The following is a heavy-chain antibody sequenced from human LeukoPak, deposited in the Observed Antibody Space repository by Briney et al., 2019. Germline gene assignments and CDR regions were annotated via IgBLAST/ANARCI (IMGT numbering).Heavy chain of an antibody. D-gene: IGHD6-13*01. Sequence: ASVKVSCKASGYTFAGYYMHWVRQAPGQGLEWMGWISAYNDNTHYAQNLQGRVTMTTDTSTSTAYMELRSLRSDDTAIYYCTRGSRNWYYSGIDYWGQGTLVTVSS. CDR2: ISAYNDNT. CDR1: GYTFAGYY. CDR3: TRGSRNWYYSGIDY. J-gene: IGHJ4*02. V-gene: IGHV1-18*04.